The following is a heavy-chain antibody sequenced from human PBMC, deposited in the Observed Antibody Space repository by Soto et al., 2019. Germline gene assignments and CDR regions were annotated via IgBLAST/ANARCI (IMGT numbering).Heavy chain of an antibody. CDR1: GGTFSSYA. Sequence: QVQLVQSGAEVKKPGSSVKVSCTASGGTFSSYAISWVRQAPGQGLEWMGGIIPIFGTANYAQKFQGRVTITADESTSTADMELSSLRSEDTAVYFWARGDSSTGGGVYWGQGTLVTVSS. V-gene: IGHV1-69*01. J-gene: IGHJ4*02. D-gene: IGHD6-13*01. CDR2: IIPIFGTA. CDR3: ARGDSSTGGGVY.